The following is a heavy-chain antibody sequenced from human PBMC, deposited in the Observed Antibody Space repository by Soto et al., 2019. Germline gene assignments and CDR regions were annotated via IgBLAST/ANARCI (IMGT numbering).Heavy chain of an antibody. Sequence: PSETLSLTCAVYGGSFSGYYWTWIRQPPGKGREWIGEMNRSGSTNYNSSLKSRVTISVDTSQNQFSLNLSSVTAADTAVYYCARRYYGSGIHFDYWGQGTLVTVSS. J-gene: IGHJ4*02. V-gene: IGHV4-34*01. D-gene: IGHD3-10*01. CDR2: MNRSGST. CDR1: GGSFSGYY. CDR3: ARRYYGSGIHFDY.